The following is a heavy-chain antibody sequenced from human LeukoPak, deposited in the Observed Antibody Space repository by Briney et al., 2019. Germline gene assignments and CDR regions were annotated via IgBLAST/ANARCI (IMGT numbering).Heavy chain of an antibody. J-gene: IGHJ5*02. Sequence: AVKVSCKASRGTLIGYVISWVRQAPGQGLEWMGGILPIFVTANYAQKFQGRVTITADESTSTAYMELSSMRSEDKAVYYCARAPYGGSYHNWFDPWGQGTLVTVSS. CDR1: RGTLIGYV. D-gene: IGHD1-26*01. CDR2: ILPIFVTA. V-gene: IGHV1-69*01. CDR3: ARAPYGGSYHNWFDP.